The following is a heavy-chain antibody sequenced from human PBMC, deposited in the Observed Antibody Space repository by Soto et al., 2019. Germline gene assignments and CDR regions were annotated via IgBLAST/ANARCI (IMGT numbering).Heavy chain of an antibody. D-gene: IGHD6-25*01. J-gene: IGHJ6*02. V-gene: IGHV3-30*18. Sequence: QVQLVESGGGVVQPGRSLRLSCAASGFTFSSYGMHWVRQAPGKGREWVAVISYDGSNKYYADSVKGRFTISRDNSKNTLYLQMNSLRAEDTAVYYCAKDRRPNDYYGMDGWGQGTTVTVSS. CDR2: ISYDGSNK. CDR3: AKDRRPNDYYGMDG. CDR1: GFTFSSYG.